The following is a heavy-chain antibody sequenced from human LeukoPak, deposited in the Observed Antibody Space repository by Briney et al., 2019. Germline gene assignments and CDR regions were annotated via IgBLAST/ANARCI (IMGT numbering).Heavy chain of an antibody. CDR1: GFTFSSYG. CDR2: IRYDGSNK. CDR3: AKDRDVVVTATHNFDY. D-gene: IGHD2-21*02. V-gene: IGHV3-30*02. Sequence: GGSLRLSCAASGFTFSSYGMHWARQAPGKGLEWVAFIRYDGSNKYYADSVKGRFTISRDNSKNTLYLQMNSLRAEDTAVYYCAKDRDVVVTATHNFDYWGQGTLVTVSS. J-gene: IGHJ4*02.